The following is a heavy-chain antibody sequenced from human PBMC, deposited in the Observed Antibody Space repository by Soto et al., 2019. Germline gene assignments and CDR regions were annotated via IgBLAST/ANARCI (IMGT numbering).Heavy chain of an antibody. D-gene: IGHD6-19*01. CDR3: ANPIAVVGPEGLDY. CDR2: ISYDGSNK. J-gene: IGHJ4*02. Sequence: GGSLRLSCAASGFTFGSYGMHWVRQAPGKGLEWVAVISYDGSNKFYADSVKGRFTISRDNSKNTLYLQMNSLRAEDTAVYYCANPIAVVGPEGLDYWGQRTLVTVS. CDR1: GFTFGSYG. V-gene: IGHV3-30*18.